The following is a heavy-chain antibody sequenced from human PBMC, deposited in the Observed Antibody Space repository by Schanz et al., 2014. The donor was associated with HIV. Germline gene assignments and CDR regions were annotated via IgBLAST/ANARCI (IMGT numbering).Heavy chain of an antibody. D-gene: IGHD3-22*01. V-gene: IGHV1-69*06. J-gene: IGHJ4*02. CDR3: ATLYYYDSSGYLNYYDY. CDR1: GGTFTSYA. Sequence: QVPLVQSGAEVKKPGSSVKVSCTASGGTFTSYAISWVRQAPGQGLEWMGGIIPIFGTPNYAQMFQGRVTITADKSTTTSYMELSSLTSEDTAVYYCATLYYYDSSGYLNYYDYWGQGTLVTVSS. CDR2: IIPIFGTP.